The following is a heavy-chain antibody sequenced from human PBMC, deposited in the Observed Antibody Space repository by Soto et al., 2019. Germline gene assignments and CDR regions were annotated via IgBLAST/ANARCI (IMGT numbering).Heavy chain of an antibody. Sequence: QVQLQESGPGLVKPSETLSLTCSVSGGSISNHYWSWIRQPPGKGLEWIGYTYYNGNTNYNPSLKSRATMSVDTSRNQISLKLTTVTAADTAVYYCTRANWYSEYWGQGTLVTVSS. J-gene: IGHJ4*02. V-gene: IGHV4-59*11. CDR2: TYYNGNT. D-gene: IGHD7-27*01. CDR3: TRANWYSEY. CDR1: GGSISNHY.